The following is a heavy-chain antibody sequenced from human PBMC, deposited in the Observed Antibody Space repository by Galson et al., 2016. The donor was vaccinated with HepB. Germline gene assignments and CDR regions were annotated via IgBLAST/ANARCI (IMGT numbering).Heavy chain of an antibody. Sequence: SLRLSCAASGFTFSNFGMHWVRQAPGKGLEWVAVIWDDGTDKYYLDSVRGRFTISRDNSGKTLYLQMNSLRAEATAVYYCARESSGTTLGALDYWGQGTLVTVYS. CDR1: GFTFSNFG. V-gene: IGHV3-33*01. D-gene: IGHD1-1*01. J-gene: IGHJ4*02. CDR2: IWDDGTDK. CDR3: ARESSGTTLGALDY.